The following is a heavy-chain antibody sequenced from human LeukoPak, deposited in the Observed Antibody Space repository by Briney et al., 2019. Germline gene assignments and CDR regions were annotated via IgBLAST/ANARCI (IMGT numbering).Heavy chain of an antibody. Sequence: GGSLRLSCAASGFTFSSYAMSWVRQPPGKGPEWVSGISGSGGLTYHADSVKGRFTISRDNSKNTLYLQMNSLRAEDTAVYYCARGLDSSSGGVFSDWGQGTLVTVSS. J-gene: IGHJ4*02. CDR3: ARGLDSSSGGVFSD. CDR1: GFTFSSYA. D-gene: IGHD6-13*01. V-gene: IGHV3-23*01. CDR2: ISGSGGLT.